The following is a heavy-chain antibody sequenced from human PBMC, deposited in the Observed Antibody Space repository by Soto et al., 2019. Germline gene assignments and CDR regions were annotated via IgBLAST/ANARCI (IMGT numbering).Heavy chain of an antibody. CDR2: ISGSGGST. J-gene: IGHJ5*02. CDR1: GFTFSSYA. Sequence: EVQLLESGGGLVQPGGSLRLSCAASGFTFSSYAMSWVRQAPGKGLEWVSAISGSGGSTYYADSVKGRFTISRDNSKNTLYLQMNSLSAEDTAVYYCAKVRGVIGWFDPWGQGTLVTVSS. D-gene: IGHD3-10*01. V-gene: IGHV3-23*01. CDR3: AKVRGVIGWFDP.